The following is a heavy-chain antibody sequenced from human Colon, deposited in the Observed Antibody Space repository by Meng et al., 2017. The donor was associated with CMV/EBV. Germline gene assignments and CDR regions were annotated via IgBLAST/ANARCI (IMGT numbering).Heavy chain of an antibody. J-gene: IGHJ4*02. D-gene: IGHD3-10*01. Sequence: QGQLQKWGAGRLKPSETLSLTCAVYGGSFSGYYWSWIGQHPGKGLEWIGEINHSGSTNYNPSLKSRVTISVDTSKNQFSLKLSSVTAADTAVYYCARGLYGSGRHQIDYWGQGTLVTVSS. CDR2: INHSGST. CDR3: ARGLYGSGRHQIDY. V-gene: IGHV4-34*01. CDR1: GGSFSGYY.